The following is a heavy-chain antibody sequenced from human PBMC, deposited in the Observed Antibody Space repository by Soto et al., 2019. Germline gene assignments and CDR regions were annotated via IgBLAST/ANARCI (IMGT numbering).Heavy chain of an antibody. Sequence: SETLSLTCTVSGGSISSSDYYWSWIRQPPGKGLEWIGYIYYSGITYYNPSLKSRVTISVDTSKNQFSLKLSSVTAADTAVYYCAREVEVIMAPHFDNWGQGTLVTVSS. D-gene: IGHD3-10*01. CDR2: IYYSGIT. V-gene: IGHV4-30-4*01. J-gene: IGHJ4*02. CDR3: AREVEVIMAPHFDN. CDR1: GGSISSSDYY.